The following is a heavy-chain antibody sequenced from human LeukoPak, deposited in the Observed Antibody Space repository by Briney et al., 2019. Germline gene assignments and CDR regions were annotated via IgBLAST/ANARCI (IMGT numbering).Heavy chain of an antibody. D-gene: IGHD3-22*01. CDR3: AKVPKDSSGYYSFDY. J-gene: IGHJ4*02. V-gene: IGHV3-23*01. Sequence: GGSLRLSCAASGFTFSSYAMSWARQAPGKGLEWVSAISGSGGSTYYADSVKGRFTISRDNSKNTLYLQMNSLRAEDTAVYYCAKVPKDSSGYYSFDYWGQGTLVTLSS. CDR2: ISGSGGST. CDR1: GFTFSSYA.